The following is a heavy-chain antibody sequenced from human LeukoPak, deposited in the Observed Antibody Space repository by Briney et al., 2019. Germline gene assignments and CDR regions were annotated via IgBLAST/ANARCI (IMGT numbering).Heavy chain of an antibody. D-gene: IGHD1-7*01. CDR2: IFHNGDT. Sequence: NPSQTLSLTCTISGGSFSWGGSYWSWIRQPPGKGLEWPGYIFHNGDTYYNSSLKSRVSLSVDKANKKFSLRLTSVTAADTAVYFCARDSRLASRTGTFDSWGQGTLVIVSS. V-gene: IGHV4-30-2*01. CDR1: GGSFSWGGSY. J-gene: IGHJ4*02. CDR3: ARDSRLASRTGTFDS.